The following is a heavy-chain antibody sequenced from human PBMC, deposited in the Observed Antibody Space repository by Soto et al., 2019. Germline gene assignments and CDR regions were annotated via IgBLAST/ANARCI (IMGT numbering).Heavy chain of an antibody. CDR3: XXXXXXXXXXXXXXXMDA. CDR2: ISENGKTK. CDR1: GFNFGNFA. J-gene: IGHJ6*02. Sequence: QVQVVESGGGVVQPGKSLRLSCAASGFNFGNFAMHWVRQTPGGGLEWXXVISENGKTKYFGDSVKGRLTISRDNSRXXXXXXXXXXXXXXXXXXXXXXXXXXXXXXXXXXXMDAWGRGTKVAVSS. V-gene: IGHV3-30*03.